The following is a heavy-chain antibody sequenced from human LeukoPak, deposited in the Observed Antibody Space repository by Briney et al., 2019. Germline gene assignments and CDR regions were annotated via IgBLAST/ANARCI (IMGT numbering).Heavy chain of an antibody. Sequence: GASVKVSCKASGYTFTSYGISWVRQAPGQELEWMGWISAYNGNTNYAQKLQGRVTMTTDTSTSTAYMELRSLRSDDTAVYYCAAERIAARWDLYDAFDIWGQGTMVTVSS. J-gene: IGHJ3*02. D-gene: IGHD6-6*01. CDR1: GYTFTSYG. CDR2: ISAYNGNT. V-gene: IGHV1-18*01. CDR3: AAERIAARWDLYDAFDI.